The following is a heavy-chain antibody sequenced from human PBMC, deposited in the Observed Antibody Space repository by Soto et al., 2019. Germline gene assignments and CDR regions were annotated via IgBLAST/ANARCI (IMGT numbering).Heavy chain of an antibody. Sequence: QVQLVQSEAEVKKPGASVKVSCKASGYTFTSYGISWVRQAPGQGLEWMGWTSAYNGNTNYAQKLQGRVTMTTDTSTSTAYMELRSLRSVDTAVYYCARRQWLVGGYYYGMDVWGQGTTVTVSS. CDR2: TSAYNGNT. CDR1: GYTFTSYG. CDR3: ARRQWLVGGYYYGMDV. J-gene: IGHJ6*02. D-gene: IGHD6-19*01. V-gene: IGHV1-18*01.